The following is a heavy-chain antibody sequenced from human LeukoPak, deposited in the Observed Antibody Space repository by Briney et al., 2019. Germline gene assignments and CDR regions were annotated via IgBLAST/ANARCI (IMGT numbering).Heavy chain of an antibody. CDR3: ARVVPRTIPNFDY. CDR2: TSDSSSYI. V-gene: IGHV3-21*01. CDR1: GFTFSSYS. Sequence: PGGSLRLSCAASGFTFSSYSMNWVRQAPGKGLEWVSSTSDSSSYIYYADSVKGRFTISRDNAKNSLYLQMNSLRAEDTAVYYCARVVPRTIPNFDYWGQGTLVTVSS. J-gene: IGHJ4*02. D-gene: IGHD2-2*01.